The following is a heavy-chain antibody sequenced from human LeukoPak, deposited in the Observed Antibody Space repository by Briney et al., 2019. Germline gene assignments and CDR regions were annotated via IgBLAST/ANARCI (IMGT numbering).Heavy chain of an antibody. CDR1: GFTFSSYE. CDR2: ISSSGSTI. Sequence: PGGSLRLSCAASGFTFSSYEMNWVRQAPGKGLEWVSYISSSGSTIYYADSVKGRFTISRDNAKNSLYLQINSLRAEDTAVYYCATESSGALDFWGQGTLVTVSS. V-gene: IGHV3-48*03. J-gene: IGHJ4*02. CDR3: ATESSGALDF. D-gene: IGHD1-26*01.